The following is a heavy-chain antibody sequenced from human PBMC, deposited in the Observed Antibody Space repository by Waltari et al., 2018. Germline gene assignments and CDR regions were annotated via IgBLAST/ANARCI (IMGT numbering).Heavy chain of an antibody. CDR2: IHHGGTT. CDR1: GGFLSSNW. J-gene: IGHJ4*02. D-gene: IGHD3-3*01. Sequence: QVHLEESGPGLVETSGTLSLTCTVSGGFLSSNWWSWVRQPPTKGLEWIGEIHHGGTTYYNTSRQSRVTISMDNSRNQFSLRLYSVAAADTATYYCASHVSESGQRGFDNWGQGILVTVSS. V-gene: IGHV4-4*02. CDR3: ASHVSESGQRGFDN.